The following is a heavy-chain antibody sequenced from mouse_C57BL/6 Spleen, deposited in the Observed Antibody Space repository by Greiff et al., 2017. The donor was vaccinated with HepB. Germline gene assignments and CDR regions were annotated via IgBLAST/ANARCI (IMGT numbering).Heavy chain of an antibody. J-gene: IGHJ4*01. D-gene: IGHD2-1*01. CDR2: IDPETGGT. Sequence: QVQLQQSGAELVRPGASVTLSCKASGYTFTDYEMHWVKQTPVHGLEWIGAIDPETGGTAYNQKFKGKAILTADKSSSTAYMDLRSLTSEDSAVYYCTRKDIYYGNGNYAMDYWGQGTSVTVSS. CDR1: GYTFTDYE. CDR3: TRKDIYYGNGNYAMDY. V-gene: IGHV1-15*01.